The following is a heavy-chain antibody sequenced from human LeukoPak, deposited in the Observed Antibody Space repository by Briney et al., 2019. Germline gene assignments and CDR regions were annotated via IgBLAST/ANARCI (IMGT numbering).Heavy chain of an antibody. CDR3: ARDQSRIAAGRAMDV. J-gene: IGHJ6*03. D-gene: IGHD6-13*01. V-gene: IGHV4-34*09. CDR1: GGSFSGYY. Sequence: SETLSLTCAVYGGSFSGYYWSWIRQPPGKGLEWIGEINHSGSTNYNPSLKSRVTISVDTSENQFSLRLTSVTAADAAVYYCARDQSRIAAGRAMDVWGKGTTVTVSS. CDR2: INHSGST.